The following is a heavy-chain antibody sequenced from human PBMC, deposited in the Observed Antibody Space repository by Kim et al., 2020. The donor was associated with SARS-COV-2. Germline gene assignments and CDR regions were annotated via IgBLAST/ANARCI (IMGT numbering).Heavy chain of an antibody. D-gene: IGHD3-3*01. CDR3: ARAGMDFWSGYHPDY. Sequence: SETLSLTCAVSGGSISSGGYSWSWIRQPPGKGLEWIGYIYHSGSTYYNPSLKSRVTISVDRSKNQFSLKLSSVTAADTAVYYCARAGMDFWSGYHPDYWGQGTLVTLSS. CDR2: IYHSGST. J-gene: IGHJ4*02. CDR1: GGSISSGGYS. V-gene: IGHV4-30-2*01.